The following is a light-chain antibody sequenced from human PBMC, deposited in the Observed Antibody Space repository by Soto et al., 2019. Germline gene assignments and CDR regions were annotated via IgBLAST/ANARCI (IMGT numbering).Light chain of an antibody. CDR2: SNN. V-gene: IGLV1-44*01. CDR3: AALDDSLNGPV. J-gene: IGLJ3*02. Sequence: QLVLTQPPSASGTPGQRVTISCSGSSSNIGSNTVNWYQQLPGTAPKLLIYSNNQRPSGVPDRFSGSKSGTSASLAISGLQSEDEADYYCAALDDSLNGPVFGRGTKLTVL. CDR1: SSNIGSNT.